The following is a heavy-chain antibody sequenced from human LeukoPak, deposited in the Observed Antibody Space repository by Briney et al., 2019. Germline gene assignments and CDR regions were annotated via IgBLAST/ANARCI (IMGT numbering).Heavy chain of an antibody. D-gene: IGHD1-7*01. CDR2: INHSGST. CDR3: ASRNYATRFDP. Sequence: SETLSLTCAVYGGSFSGYYWSWIRQPPGKGLEWIGEINHSGSTNYNPSLRSRVTISVDTSKNQFSLKLSSVAAADTAVYYCASRNYATRFDPWGQGTLVTVSS. J-gene: IGHJ5*02. V-gene: IGHV4-34*01. CDR1: GGSFSGYY.